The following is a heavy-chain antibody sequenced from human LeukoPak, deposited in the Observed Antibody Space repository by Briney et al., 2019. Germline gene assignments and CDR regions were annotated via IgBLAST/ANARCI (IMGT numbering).Heavy chain of an antibody. D-gene: IGHD5-12*01. J-gene: IGHJ5*02. CDR1: GFSLTTGVG. CDR3: ARSYSDYDYFNNWFDP. V-gene: IGHV2-5*01. CDR2: IYWNDDK. Sequence: SGPTLVKPTQTLTLTCTFSGFSLTTGVGVGWLRQPPGKALEWLALIYWNDDKRYSPSLKSRLTISKDTSKNQVVLTMTNMDPVDTATYYCARSYSDYDYFNNWFDPWGQGTLVTVSS.